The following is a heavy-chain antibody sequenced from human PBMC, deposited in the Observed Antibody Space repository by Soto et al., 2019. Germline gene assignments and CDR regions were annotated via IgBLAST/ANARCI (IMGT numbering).Heavy chain of an antibody. V-gene: IGHV3-30-3*01. J-gene: IGHJ4*02. D-gene: IGHD7-27*01. Sequence: GSLRLSCAASGFSFSISPMHWVRQAPGKGQEWVALISYDGTNKFYADSVKGRFTIPRDNSKSTLYLQVDSLRPEDAAVYYCARDPKTSGGQHWAFNYFDSWGQGTLVTVSS. CDR2: ISYDGTNK. CDR1: GFSFSISP. CDR3: ARDPKTSGGQHWAFNYFDS.